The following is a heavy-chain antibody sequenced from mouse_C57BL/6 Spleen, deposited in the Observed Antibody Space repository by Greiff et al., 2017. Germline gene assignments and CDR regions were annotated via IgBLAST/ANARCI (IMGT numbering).Heavy chain of an antibody. CDR2: IYPGSGST. Sequence: VQLQQPGAELVKPGASVKMSCKASGYTFTSYWITWVKQRPGQGLEWIGDIYPGSGSTNYNEKFKSKATLTVDTSSSTAYMRLSSLTSEDSAVYYCAREDSSGRGWFAYWGQGTLVTVSA. V-gene: IGHV1-55*01. CDR3: AREDSSGRGWFAY. D-gene: IGHD3-2*02. CDR1: GYTFTSYW. J-gene: IGHJ3*01.